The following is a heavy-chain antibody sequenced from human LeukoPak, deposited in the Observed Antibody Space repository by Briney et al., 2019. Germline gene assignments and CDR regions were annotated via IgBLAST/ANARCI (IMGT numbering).Heavy chain of an antibody. CDR2: INHSGTT. D-gene: IGHD6-6*01. CDR1: GVSFSGFY. Sequence: PSETLSLTCAVHGVSFSGFYWSWIRQPPGEGLEWIGEINHSGTTHYNPSLKSRVAISVETTKKQFSLNLTSVTAADTAVYYCARASGFDYWGQGTLVTVSS. J-gene: IGHJ4*02. CDR3: ARASGFDY. V-gene: IGHV4-34*01.